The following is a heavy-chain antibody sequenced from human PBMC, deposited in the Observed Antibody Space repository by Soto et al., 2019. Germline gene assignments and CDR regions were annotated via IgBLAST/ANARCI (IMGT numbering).Heavy chain of an antibody. CDR2: ISGSGGST. Sequence: PGGSLRLSCAASGFTFSSYAMSWVRQAPGKGLEWVSAISGSGGSTYYADSVKGRFTISRDNSKNTLYLQMNSLRAEDTAVYYCAKRPGGGSCYSGCWFDPWGQGTLVTVSS. D-gene: IGHD2-15*01. CDR1: GFTFSSYA. J-gene: IGHJ5*02. V-gene: IGHV3-23*01. CDR3: AKRPGGGSCYSGCWFDP.